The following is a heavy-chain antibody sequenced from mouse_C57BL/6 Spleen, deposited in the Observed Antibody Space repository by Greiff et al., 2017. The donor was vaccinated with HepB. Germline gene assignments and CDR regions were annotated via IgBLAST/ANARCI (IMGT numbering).Heavy chain of an antibody. CDR2: IDPSDSYT. J-gene: IGHJ2*01. V-gene: IGHV1-69*01. CDR3: ARPSYDGTSPYYFDY. D-gene: IGHD2-12*01. CDR1: GYTFTSYW. Sequence: QVQLKQPGAELVMPGASVKLSCKASGYTFTSYWMHWVKQRPGQGLEWIGEIDPSDSYTNYNQKFKGKSTLTVDKSSSTAYMQLSSLTSEDSAVYYCARPSYDGTSPYYFDYWGQGTTLTVSS.